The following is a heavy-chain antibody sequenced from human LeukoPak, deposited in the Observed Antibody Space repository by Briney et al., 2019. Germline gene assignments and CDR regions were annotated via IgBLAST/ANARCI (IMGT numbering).Heavy chain of an antibody. CDR2: IYYRGST. CDR3: ARGSSMDV. J-gene: IGHJ6*02. D-gene: IGHD6-6*01. V-gene: IGHV4-39*07. Sequence: SETLSLTCTVSGGSISSTNSYWGWVRQPPGKGLEWIGSIYYRGSTNYNPSLKSRVTISVDTSKNQFSLKLSSVTAADTAVYYCARGSSMDVWGQGTTVTVSS. CDR1: GGSISSTNSY.